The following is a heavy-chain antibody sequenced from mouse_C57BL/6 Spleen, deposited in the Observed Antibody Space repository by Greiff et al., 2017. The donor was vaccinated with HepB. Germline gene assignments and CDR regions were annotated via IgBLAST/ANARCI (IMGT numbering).Heavy chain of an antibody. V-gene: IGHV1-7*01. CDR2: INPSSGYT. CDR1: GYTFTSYW. D-gene: IGHD2-4*01. CDR3: VYEYDAWFAY. J-gene: IGHJ3*01. Sequence: QVQLQQSGAELAKPGASVKLSCKASGYTFTSYWMHWVKQRPGQGLEWIGYINPSSGYTKYNQKFKDKATLTADKSSSTAYMQLCRLTYEDSEVYYSVYEYDAWFAYWGQETLVTVSA.